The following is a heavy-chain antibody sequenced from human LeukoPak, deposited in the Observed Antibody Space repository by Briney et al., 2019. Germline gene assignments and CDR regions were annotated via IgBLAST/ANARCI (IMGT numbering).Heavy chain of an antibody. D-gene: IGHD3-22*01. J-gene: IGHJ4*02. CDR3: ARDLRVYDSSGYLDY. Sequence: GGSLRLSCAASGFTFSSYAMHWVRQAPGKGLEWVAVISYDGSNKYYADSVKGRFTISRDNSKNTLYLQMNSLGAEDTAVYYCARDLRVYDSSGYLDYWGQGTLVTVSS. CDR2: ISYDGSNK. V-gene: IGHV3-30-3*01. CDR1: GFTFSSYA.